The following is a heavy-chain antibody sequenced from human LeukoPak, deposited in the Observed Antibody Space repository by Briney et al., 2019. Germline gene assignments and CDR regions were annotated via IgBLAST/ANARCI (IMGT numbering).Heavy chain of an antibody. CDR3: ATDLIYDSSGYYLDY. V-gene: IGHV3-30*02. CDR1: GFTFDDYA. D-gene: IGHD3-22*01. J-gene: IGHJ4*02. Sequence: GGSLRLSCAASGFTFDDYAMHWVRQAPGKGLEWVAFIRYDGSNKYYADSVKGRFTISRDNSKNTLYLQMNSPRAEDTAVYYCATDLIYDSSGYYLDYWGQGTLVTVSS. CDR2: IRYDGSNK.